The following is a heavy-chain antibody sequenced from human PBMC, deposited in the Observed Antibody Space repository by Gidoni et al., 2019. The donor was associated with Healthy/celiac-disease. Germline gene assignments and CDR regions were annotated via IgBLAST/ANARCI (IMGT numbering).Heavy chain of an antibody. CDR2: TYSRSKWYN. V-gene: IGHV6-1*01. D-gene: IGHD5-12*01. Sequence: VQLQQSGPGQVTPSQTISLTCHISGASATSNSDAWNWIRQPPSRDLEWLGRTYSRSKWYNDYAVSVKSRITINPDTSKNQFSLQLNSVTPEDTAVYYCARDRKTASVATTGCDYWGQGTLVTVSS. CDR1: GASATSNSDA. CDR3: ARDRKTASVATTGCDY. J-gene: IGHJ4*02.